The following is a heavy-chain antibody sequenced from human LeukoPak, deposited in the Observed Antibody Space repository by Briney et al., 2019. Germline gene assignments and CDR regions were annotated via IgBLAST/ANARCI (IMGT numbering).Heavy chain of an antibody. J-gene: IGHJ4*02. CDR2: IYYSGST. D-gene: IGHD6-19*01. Sequence: SETLSHTCTVSGGSISSSSYYWGWIRQPPGKGLEWIGSIYYSGSTYYNPSLKSRVTISVDTSKNQFSLKLSSVTAADTAVYCCARREWLGRSFDYWGQGTLVTVSS. CDR1: GGSISSSSYY. CDR3: ARREWLGRSFDY. V-gene: IGHV4-39*01.